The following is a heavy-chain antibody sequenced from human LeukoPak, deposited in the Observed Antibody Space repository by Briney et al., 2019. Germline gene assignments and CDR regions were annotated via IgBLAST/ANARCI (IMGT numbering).Heavy chain of an antibody. Sequence: SETLSLTCAVSGGSISSGGYSWSWIRQPPGKGLEWIGYIYHSGSTYYNPSLKSRVTISVDTSKNQFSLKLSSVTAADTAVYYCASLNAAYFDYWGQGTLVTVSS. J-gene: IGHJ4*02. D-gene: IGHD6-25*01. CDR3: ASLNAAYFDY. V-gene: IGHV4-30-2*01. CDR1: GGSISSGGYS. CDR2: IYHSGST.